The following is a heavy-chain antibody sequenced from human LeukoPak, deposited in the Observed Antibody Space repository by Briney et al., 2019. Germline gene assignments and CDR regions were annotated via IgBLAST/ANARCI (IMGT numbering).Heavy chain of an antibody. CDR1: GFTFSNYC. D-gene: IGHD2-2*02. CDR2: INSDGSST. Sequence: PGGSLRLSCAASGFTFSNYCMHWVRQIPGKGLVWVSRINSDGSSTSYADSVKGRFTISRDNAKNTLYLQMNSLRAEDTAVYYCANFINCSSTSCYNYWGQGTLVTVSS. CDR3: ANFINCSSTSCYNY. V-gene: IGHV3-74*01. J-gene: IGHJ4*02.